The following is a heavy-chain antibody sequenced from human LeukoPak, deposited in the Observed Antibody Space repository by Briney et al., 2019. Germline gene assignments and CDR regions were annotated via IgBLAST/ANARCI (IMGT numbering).Heavy chain of an antibody. Sequence: SETLSLTCTVSGGSISSGGYYWSWIRQHPGKGLEWIGYIYDSGSTYYNPSLKSRVTISVDTSRNQFSLNLSSVTAADPAVYYCARDGSTLRYRIGFDPWGQGPLVTVSS. CDR2: IYDSGST. J-gene: IGHJ5*02. CDR1: GGSISSGGYY. D-gene: IGHD3-9*01. V-gene: IGHV4-31*03. CDR3: ARDGSTLRYRIGFDP.